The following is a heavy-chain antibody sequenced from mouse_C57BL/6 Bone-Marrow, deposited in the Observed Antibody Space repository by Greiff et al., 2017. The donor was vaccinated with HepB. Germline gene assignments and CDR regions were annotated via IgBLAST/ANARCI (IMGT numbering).Heavy chain of an antibody. Sequence: EVKLQESGAELVRPGASVKLSCTASGFNIKDDYMHWVKQRPEQGLEWIGWIDPENGDTEYASKFQGKATITADTSSNTAYLQLSSLTSEDTAVYYCTFYYYGSSYVATTVVITFAYWGQGTLVTVSA. CDR1: GFNIKDDY. CDR3: TFYYYGSSYVATTVVITFAY. D-gene: IGHD1-1*01. V-gene: IGHV14-4*01. J-gene: IGHJ3*01. CDR2: IDPENGDT.